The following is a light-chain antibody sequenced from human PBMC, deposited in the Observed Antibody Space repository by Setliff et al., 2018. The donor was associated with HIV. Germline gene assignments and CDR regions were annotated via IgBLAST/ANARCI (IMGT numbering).Light chain of an antibody. CDR2: GVN. V-gene: IGLV2-14*01. Sequence: QSALTQPASVSGSPGQSITISCTGTSTDIGGYNFVSWYQQHPGKAPKVMIYGVNNRPSGVSYRFSGFKSGNTASLTISGLLAEDESDYYCSSYTGSGTFVFGGGTKVTVL. CDR3: SSYTGSGTFV. J-gene: IGLJ1*01. CDR1: STDIGGYNF.